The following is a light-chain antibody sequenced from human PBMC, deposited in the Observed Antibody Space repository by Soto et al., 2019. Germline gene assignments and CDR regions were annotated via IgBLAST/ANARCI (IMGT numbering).Light chain of an antibody. Sequence: QSALTQPASVSGSPGQSITISCTGTSSDVGGYNYVSWYQQHPGKAPKLMIYDVSNRPSGVSNRFSGSKSGNTASLTISGLQAEDEAEYYCRSYTSSSLYVFGTGTQLTVL. J-gene: IGLJ7*01. CDR1: SSDVGGYNY. CDR2: DVS. CDR3: RSYTSSSLYV. V-gene: IGLV2-14*01.